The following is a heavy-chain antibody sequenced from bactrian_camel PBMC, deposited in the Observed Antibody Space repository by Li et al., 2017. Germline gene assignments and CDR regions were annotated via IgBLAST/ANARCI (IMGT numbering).Heavy chain of an antibody. D-gene: IGHD5*01. Sequence: QLVESGGGSVRAGGSLRLSCAASGYTYSANCIGWFRQAPGKEREGVAAIHTFGGATTYADSVKGRFTASLNAVTNTLYLQMNDLRPDDTAMYYCAARYGGSEYGAERWLEPYEYNFWGQGTQVTVS. CDR3: AARYGGSEYGAERWLEPYEYNF. J-gene: IGHJ4*01. CDR2: IHTFGGAT. V-gene: IGHV3S1*01. CDR1: GYTYSANC.